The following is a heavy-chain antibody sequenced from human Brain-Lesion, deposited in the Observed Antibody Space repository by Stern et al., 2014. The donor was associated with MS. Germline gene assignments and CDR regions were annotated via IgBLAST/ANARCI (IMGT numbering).Heavy chain of an antibody. CDR3: ASGYRIFDY. Sequence: QLQLQESGPGLVKPSQTLSLTCTVSGGSISSGSDYWSWIRQPVGKGLEWIGRIHPSGSALYTPSLQSRVTISTDTSMNQFSLELNSATAADTAIYYCASGYRIFDYWGQGILVTVSS. D-gene: IGHD5-18*01. CDR1: GGSISSGSDY. V-gene: IGHV4-61*02. J-gene: IGHJ4*02. CDR2: IHPSGSA.